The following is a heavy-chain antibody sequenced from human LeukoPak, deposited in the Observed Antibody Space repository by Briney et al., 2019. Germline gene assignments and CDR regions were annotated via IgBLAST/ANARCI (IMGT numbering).Heavy chain of an antibody. CDR3: AKVGEGWLLGYFDY. D-gene: IGHD3-22*01. CDR2: ISGSGGST. CDR1: GFTFSSYG. V-gene: IGHV3-23*01. Sequence: PGGSLRLSCAASGFTFSSYGMHWVRQAPGKGLEWVSAISGSGGSTYYADSVKGRFTISRNNSKNTLYLQMNSLRAEDTAVYYCAKVGEGWLLGYFDYWGQGTLVTVSS. J-gene: IGHJ4*02.